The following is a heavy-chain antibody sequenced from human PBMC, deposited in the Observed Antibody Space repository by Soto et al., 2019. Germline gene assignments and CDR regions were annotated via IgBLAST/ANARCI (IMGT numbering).Heavy chain of an antibody. CDR1: GGSISSYY. CDR3: ARGSNRGGPVDY. J-gene: IGHJ4*02. V-gene: IGHV4-59*01. Sequence: SETLSLTCTVSGGSISSYYWNWIRQPPGKGLEWIGYIHYSGSTNYNPSLKSRVTISLDTSKNQFSLKLSSVTAADTAMYYCARGSNRGGPVDYWGQGTLVTVSS. CDR2: IHYSGST. D-gene: IGHD3-16*01.